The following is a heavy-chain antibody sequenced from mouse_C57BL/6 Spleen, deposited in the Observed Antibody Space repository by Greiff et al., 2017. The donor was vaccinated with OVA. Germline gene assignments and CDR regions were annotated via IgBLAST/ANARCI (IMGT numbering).Heavy chain of an antibody. D-gene: IGHD1-1*01. Sequence: EVKLVESGAELVRPGASVKLSCTASGFNIKDYYMHWVKQRPEQGLEWIGRIDPEDGDTEYAPKFQGKATMTADTSSNTAYLQLSSLTSEDTAVYYCTTNYYGSSYYAMDYWGQGTSVTVSS. J-gene: IGHJ4*01. V-gene: IGHV14-1*01. CDR1: GFNIKDYY. CDR2: IDPEDGDT. CDR3: TTNYYGSSYYAMDY.